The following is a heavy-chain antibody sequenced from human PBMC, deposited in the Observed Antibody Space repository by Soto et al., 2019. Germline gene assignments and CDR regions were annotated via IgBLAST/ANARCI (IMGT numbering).Heavy chain of an antibody. CDR2: ISNSDDST. Sequence: EVQLLESGGGLVQPGGSLRLSCTTSGFTFSRHAMTWVRQAPGRGLQWVSSISNSDDSTYYAASVKGRFTISRDISRSTLYLQMDSLRAEDTAVHYCAKGYGDSDSWGQGTQVTVSS. CDR3: AKGYGDSDS. J-gene: IGHJ4*02. V-gene: IGHV3-23*01. D-gene: IGHD4-17*01. CDR1: GFTFSRHA.